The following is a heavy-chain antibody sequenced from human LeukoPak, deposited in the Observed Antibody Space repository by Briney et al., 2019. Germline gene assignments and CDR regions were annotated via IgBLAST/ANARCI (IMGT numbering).Heavy chain of an antibody. D-gene: IGHD2-2*01. V-gene: IGHV4-34*01. CDR1: GGSFSGYY. CDR2: INHSGST. CDR3: ASTNIVVVPAAPLGNAFDI. Sequence: KPSETLSLTCAVYGGSFSGYYWSWIRQPPGKGLEWIGEINHSGSTNYNPSLKSRVTMSVDTSKNQFSLKLSSVTAADTAVYYCASTNIVVVPAAPLGNAFDIWGQGTMVTVSS. J-gene: IGHJ3*02.